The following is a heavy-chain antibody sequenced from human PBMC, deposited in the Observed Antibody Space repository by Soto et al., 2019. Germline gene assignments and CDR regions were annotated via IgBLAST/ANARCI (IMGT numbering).Heavy chain of an antibody. Sequence: KTXATLSLTCAVYGGSFSGYYWSWIRQPPGKGLEWIGEINHSGSTNYNPSLKSRVTISVDTSKNQFSLKLSSVTAADTAVYYCASLHSSGWYYFDYWGQGTLVTVSS. CDR3: ASLHSSGWYYFDY. J-gene: IGHJ4*02. CDR1: GGSFSGYY. D-gene: IGHD6-19*01. V-gene: IGHV4-34*01. CDR2: INHSGST.